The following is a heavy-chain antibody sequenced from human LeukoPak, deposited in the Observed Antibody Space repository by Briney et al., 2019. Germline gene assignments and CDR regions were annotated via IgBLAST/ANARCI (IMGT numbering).Heavy chain of an antibody. D-gene: IGHD3-22*01. J-gene: IGHJ5*02. CDR3: ARVVVVINWKNWFDP. Sequence: GSGPTLVNPTQTLTLTCTFSGFSLSTSGVGVGWIRQPPGKALEWLALIYWNDDKRYSPSLRSRLTITKDTSKNQVVLTMTNMDPVDTATYFCARVVVVINWKNWFDPWGQGTLVTVSS. CDR1: GFSLSTSGVG. V-gene: IGHV2-5*01. CDR2: IYWNDDK.